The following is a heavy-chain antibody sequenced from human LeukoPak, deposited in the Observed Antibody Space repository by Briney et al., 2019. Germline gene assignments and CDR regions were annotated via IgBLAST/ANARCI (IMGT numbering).Heavy chain of an antibody. CDR2: ISSSSSYI. CDR3: ARADGWELTSYYYYYYMDV. V-gene: IGHV3-21*01. D-gene: IGHD1-26*01. CDR1: GFTFSSYS. Sequence: GGSLRLSCAASGFTFSSYSMNWVRQAPGKGLEWVSSISSSSSYIYYADSVKGRFTISRDNAKNSLYLQMNSLRAEDTAVYYCARADGWELTSYYYYYYMDVWGKGTTVTVSS. J-gene: IGHJ6*03.